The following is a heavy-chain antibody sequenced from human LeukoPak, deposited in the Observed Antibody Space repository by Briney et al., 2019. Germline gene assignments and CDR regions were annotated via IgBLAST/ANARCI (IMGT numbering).Heavy chain of an antibody. CDR1: EFPFSTYW. D-gene: IGHD6-13*01. CDR2: INSDGSST. CDR3: ARRATADRCFDY. V-gene: IGHV3-74*01. Sequence: GGSLRLSCAASEFPFSTYWMHWVRQAPGKGLVWVSRINSDGSSTNYADSVKGRFTISRDNAKNTLYLQMNSLSTEDTAVYYCARRATADRCFDYWGQGTLVTVSS. J-gene: IGHJ4*02.